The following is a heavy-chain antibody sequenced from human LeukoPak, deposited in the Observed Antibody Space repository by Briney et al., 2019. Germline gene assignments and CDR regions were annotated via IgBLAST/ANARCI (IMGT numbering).Heavy chain of an antibody. V-gene: IGHV3-74*01. D-gene: IGHD6-19*01. J-gene: IGHJ3*02. Sequence: GGSLRLSCAASGFTFSSYWMHWVRQAPGKGLVWVSRINSDGSSTSYADSVKGRFTISRDNAKNTLYLQMNSLRAEDTAVYYCAGSNIAVAGSGRHDAFDIWGQGTMVTVSS. CDR3: AGSNIAVAGSGRHDAFDI. CDR1: GFTFSSYW. CDR2: INSDGSST.